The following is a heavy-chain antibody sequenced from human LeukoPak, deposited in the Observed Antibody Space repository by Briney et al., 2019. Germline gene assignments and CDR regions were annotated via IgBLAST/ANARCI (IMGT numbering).Heavy chain of an antibody. Sequence: GSLRLSCAASGFTFSDSAFHWVRQASGKGLEWVGRIRSKPNNYATAYTASVKGRFTISRDDSKNTAYLQMNSLNTEDTAMYYCTRHLIGATPFDYWGQGTLVSVSS. V-gene: IGHV3-73*01. CDR3: TRHLIGATPFDY. CDR2: IRSKPNNYAT. CDR1: GFTFSDSA. D-gene: IGHD4/OR15-4a*01. J-gene: IGHJ4*02.